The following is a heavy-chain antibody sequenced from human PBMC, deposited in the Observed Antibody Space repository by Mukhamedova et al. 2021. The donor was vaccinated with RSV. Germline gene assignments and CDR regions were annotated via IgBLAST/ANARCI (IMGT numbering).Heavy chain of an antibody. V-gene: IGHV3-74*01. Sequence: GLEWVSSADGDGSGTAYADSVYGRFTISRDSAKNTVYLQMNSLRAEDTALYFCVRDMRYFAWSRFDPWGQVTLLTVSS. CDR3: VRDMRYFAWSRFDP. D-gene: IGHD3-9*01. J-gene: IGHJ5*02. CDR2: ADGDGSGT.